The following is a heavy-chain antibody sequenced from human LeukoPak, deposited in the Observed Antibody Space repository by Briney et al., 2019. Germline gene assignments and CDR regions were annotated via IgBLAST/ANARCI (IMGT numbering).Heavy chain of an antibody. Sequence: SETLSLTYTVSGGSISGYYWSWLRQPTGNGLEWIGYIFYSGSTNYNPSLKSRVTISVDTSKNQFSLRLSSVTAADTALYYCARGKEGPDYWGQGTLVTVSS. J-gene: IGHJ4*02. CDR3: ARGKEGPDY. V-gene: IGHV4-59*01. CDR1: GGSISGYY. CDR2: IFYSGST.